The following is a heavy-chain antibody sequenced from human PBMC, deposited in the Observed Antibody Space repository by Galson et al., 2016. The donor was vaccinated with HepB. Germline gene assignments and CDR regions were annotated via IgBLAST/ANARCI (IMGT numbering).Heavy chain of an antibody. V-gene: IGHV3-30*04. CDR2: ISFDGSDK. CDR3: ARQAASGRRGWFDP. J-gene: IGHJ5*02. D-gene: IGHD6-13*01. Sequence: LRLSCAASGFTFSSYAMPWVRQAPGKGLEWVALISFDGSDKYYADSVRGRFTISRDNSKSTLYLQMNSLRVDDPAVYYCARQAASGRRGWFDPWGQGTLVTVSS. CDR1: GFTFSSYA.